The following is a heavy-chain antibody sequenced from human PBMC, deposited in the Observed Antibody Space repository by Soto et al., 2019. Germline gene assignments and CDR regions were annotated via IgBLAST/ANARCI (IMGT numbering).Heavy chain of an antibody. J-gene: IGHJ3*02. CDR3: ARAHFRIAAAGLDAFDM. Sequence: GAADRVPWNASEDTLTAFYVRCMRKTTGQGIEIMGWINPNSGGTNYAQKLHGWVNMTRETSISTAYMELSRLRSDDTAVYYCARAHFRIAAAGLDAFDMWGQGTMVTVSS. CDR1: EDTLTAFY. D-gene: IGHD6-13*01. CDR2: INPNSGGT. V-gene: IGHV1-2*04.